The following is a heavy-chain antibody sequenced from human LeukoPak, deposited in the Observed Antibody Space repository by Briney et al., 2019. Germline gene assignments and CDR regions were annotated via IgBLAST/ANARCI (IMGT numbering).Heavy chain of an antibody. V-gene: IGHV3-23*01. CDR1: GFTFSSYA. J-gene: IGHJ4*02. Sequence: GGSLRLSCAASGFTFSSYAMSWVRQAPGKGLEWVSTIGGSGGSTHYADSVKGRFTISRDNSKHTLHLQMNSLRAEDTAVYYCAAAMGFDYSGQGTLVTVSS. D-gene: IGHD2-2*01. CDR2: IGGSGGST. CDR3: AAAMGFDY.